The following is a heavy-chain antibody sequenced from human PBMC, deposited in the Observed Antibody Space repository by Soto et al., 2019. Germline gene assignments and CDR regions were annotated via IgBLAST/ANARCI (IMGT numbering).Heavy chain of an antibody. CDR1: GFTFSSYA. Sequence: EVQLLESGGGLVQPGGSLRLSCAASGFTFSSYAMSWVRQAPGKGLEWVSAISGSGGSTYYADSVKGRFTISRDNSKNTLDLEMNSLRAEDTAVYYCANLGGSGSYNSWYFDLWGRGTLVTVSS. J-gene: IGHJ2*01. CDR3: ANLGGSGSYNSWYFDL. V-gene: IGHV3-23*01. D-gene: IGHD3-10*01. CDR2: ISGSGGST.